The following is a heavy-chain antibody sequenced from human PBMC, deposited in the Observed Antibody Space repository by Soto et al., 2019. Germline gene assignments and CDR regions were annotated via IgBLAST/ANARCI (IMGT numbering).Heavy chain of an antibody. V-gene: IGHV3-23*01. J-gene: IGHJ4*02. Sequence: EVQLLESGGGLVQPGESLRLSCAASGFTFSRYTMSWVRQAPGKGLEWVSAIADSGDITNYGDSVKGRFAISRDDSKNTLYLQMNSLRAEDTAVYYCAKSRSDIGSFRPWDYWGQGTLVTVSS. CDR2: IADSGDIT. CDR1: GFTFSRYT. D-gene: IGHD2-15*01. CDR3: AKSRSDIGSFRPWDY.